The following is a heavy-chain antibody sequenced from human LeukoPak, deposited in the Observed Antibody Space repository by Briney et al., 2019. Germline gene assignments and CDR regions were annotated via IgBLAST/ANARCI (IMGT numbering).Heavy chain of an antibody. J-gene: IGHJ4*02. CDR3: ARDQTPFY. CDR1: GFTFSSYE. CDR2: ISESGSAI. V-gene: IGHV3-48*03. D-gene: IGHD2-15*01. Sequence: GGSLRLSCAASGFTFSSYEMNWVRLAPGKGLEWVSYISESGSAIYYADSVKGRFTISRDNAKNSLYLQMNSLRDEDTAVYYCARDQTPFYWGQGSLVTVSS.